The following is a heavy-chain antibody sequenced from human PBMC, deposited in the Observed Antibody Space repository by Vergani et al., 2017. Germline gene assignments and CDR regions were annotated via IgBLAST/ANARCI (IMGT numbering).Heavy chain of an antibody. V-gene: IGHV3-33*01. CDR3: ARTGCSSTSCXSDY. D-gene: IGHD2-2*01. CDR2: IWYDGSNK. Sequence: QVQLVESGGGVVQPGRSLRLSCAASGFTFSSYGMHWVRQAPGKGLEWVAVIWYDGSNKYYADSVKGRFTISRDNSKNTLYLQMNSLRAEDTAVYYCARTGCSSTSCXSDYWGQGTLVTVSS. CDR1: GFTFSSYG. J-gene: IGHJ4*02.